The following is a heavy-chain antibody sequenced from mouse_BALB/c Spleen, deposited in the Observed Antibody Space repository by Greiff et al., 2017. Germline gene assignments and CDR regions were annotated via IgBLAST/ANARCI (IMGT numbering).Heavy chain of an antibody. CDR3: AKGGLRREGAMDY. CDR1: GYTFTSYW. D-gene: IGHD2-4*01. CDR2: IDPSDSYT. Sequence: QVHVKQPGAELVKPGASVKLSCKASGYTFTSYWMHWVKQRPGQGLEWIGEIDPSDSYTNYNQKFKGKATLTVDKSSSTAYMQLSSLTSEDSAVYYCAKGGLRREGAMDYWGQGTSVTVSS. V-gene: IGHV1-69*02. J-gene: IGHJ4*01.